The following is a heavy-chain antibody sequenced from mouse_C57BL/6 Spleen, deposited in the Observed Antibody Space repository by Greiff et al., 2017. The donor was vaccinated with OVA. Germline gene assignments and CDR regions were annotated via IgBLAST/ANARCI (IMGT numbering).Heavy chain of an antibody. D-gene: IGHD3-2*02. V-gene: IGHV1-15*01. Sequence: QVQLKESGAELVRPGASVTLSCKASGYTFTDYEMHWVKQTPVHGLEWIGAIDPETGGTAYTQKFKGKAILTADKSSSTAYMELRSLTSEDSAVYYCTREGQLRLPFAYWGQGTLVTVSA. J-gene: IGHJ3*01. CDR2: IDPETGGT. CDR1: GYTFTDYE. CDR3: TREGQLRLPFAY.